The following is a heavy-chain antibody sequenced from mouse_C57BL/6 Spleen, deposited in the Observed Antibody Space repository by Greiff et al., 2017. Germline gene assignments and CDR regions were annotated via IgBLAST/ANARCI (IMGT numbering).Heavy chain of an antibody. J-gene: IGHJ2*01. CDR3: ARDVGLLDYFDY. D-gene: IGHD1-1*01. CDR2: ISDGGSYT. CDR1: GFTFSSYA. Sequence: EVKVVESGGGLVKPGGSLKLSCAASGFTFSSYAMSWVRQTPEKRLEWVATISDGGSYTYYPDNVKGRFTISRDNAKNNLYLQMGHLKSEDTAMYYCARDVGLLDYFDYWGQGTTLTVSS. V-gene: IGHV5-4*01.